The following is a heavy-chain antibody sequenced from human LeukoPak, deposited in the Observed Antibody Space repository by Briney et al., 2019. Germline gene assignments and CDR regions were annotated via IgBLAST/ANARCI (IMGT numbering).Heavy chain of an antibody. CDR3: ARACGSTSCYLANY. Sequence: SETLSLTCTVSGYSISSGYYWGWIRQPPGKGLEWIGSIYHSGSTYNNPSLKSRVTISVDTSKNQFSLKLSSVTAADTAVYYCARACGSTSCYLANYWGQGTLVTVSS. CDR2: IYHSGST. J-gene: IGHJ4*02. CDR1: GYSISSGYY. D-gene: IGHD2-2*01. V-gene: IGHV4-38-2*02.